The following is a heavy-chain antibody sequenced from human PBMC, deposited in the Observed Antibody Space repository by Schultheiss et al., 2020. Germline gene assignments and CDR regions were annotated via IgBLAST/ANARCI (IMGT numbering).Heavy chain of an antibody. V-gene: IGHV4-61*01. D-gene: IGHD2-15*01. CDR2: IYYSGST. J-gene: IGHJ6*02. Sequence: SETLSLTCTVSGGSVSSCSYYWSWIRQPPGKGLEWIGYIYYSGSTNYNPSLKSRVTISVDTSKNQFSLKLSSVTAADTAVYYCARKLGYCSGGSCYYYYGMDVWGQGTTVTVSS. CDR1: GGSVSSCSYY. CDR3: ARKLGYCSGGSCYYYYGMDV.